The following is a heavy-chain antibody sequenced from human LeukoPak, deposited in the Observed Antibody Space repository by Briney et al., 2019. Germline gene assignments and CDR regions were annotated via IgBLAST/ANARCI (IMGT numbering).Heavy chain of an antibody. CDR2: INPYNDYT. Sequence: ASVKVSCKASGYTFTSYGITWVRQAPGLGLEWMGWINPYNDYTNYAQRLQGRVTMTTDTSTSTAYMELRSLRSDDTAVYYCARDGGYDFWSGYYHIDYWGQGTLVTVSS. V-gene: IGHV1-18*01. D-gene: IGHD3-3*01. CDR1: GYTFTSYG. CDR3: ARDGGYDFWSGYYHIDY. J-gene: IGHJ4*02.